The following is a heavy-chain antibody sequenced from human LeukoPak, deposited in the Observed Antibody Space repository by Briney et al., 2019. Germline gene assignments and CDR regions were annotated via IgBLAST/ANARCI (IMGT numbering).Heavy chain of an antibody. CDR3: AGEGDYYGSSGYYARDAFDI. CDR2: ISSSSGTI. D-gene: IGHD3-22*01. CDR1: GFTFSSYS. V-gene: IGHV3-48*02. J-gene: IGHJ3*02. Sequence: SGGSLRLSCAASGFTFSSYSMNWVRQAPGKGLEWVSFISSSSGTIYYADSVKGRFTISRDNAKNSLYLQMNSLRDEDTAVYYCAGEGDYYGSSGYYARDAFDIWGQGTMVTVSS.